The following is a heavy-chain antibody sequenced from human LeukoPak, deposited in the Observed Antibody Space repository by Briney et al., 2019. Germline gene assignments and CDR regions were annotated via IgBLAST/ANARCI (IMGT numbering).Heavy chain of an antibody. CDR1: GYTLTELS. J-gene: IGHJ4*02. Sequence: ASVKVSCKVSGYTLTELSMHWVRQAPGKGLEWMGGFDPEDGETIYAQKFQGRVTMTEDTSTDTAYMELSSLRSEDTAVYYCATVSSGMVERDYWGRGTLVTVSS. V-gene: IGHV1-24*01. CDR3: ATVSSGMVERDY. CDR2: FDPEDGET. D-gene: IGHD3-10*01.